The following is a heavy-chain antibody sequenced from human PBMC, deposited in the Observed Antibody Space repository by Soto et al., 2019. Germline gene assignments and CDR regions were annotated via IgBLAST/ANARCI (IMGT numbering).Heavy chain of an antibody. CDR1: GGSIGTYF. D-gene: IGHD4-4*01. V-gene: IGHV4-59*01. Sequence: SETLSLTCLVSGGSIGTYFWTWIRQPPGKGLEWLGYVYYDGSTNYNPSLKSRVTISVDTSKNQFSLKLSSVTAADTAVYYCAKYSKPLLDGMDVWGQGTTVTVSS. CDR2: VYYDGST. CDR3: AKYSKPLLDGMDV. J-gene: IGHJ6*02.